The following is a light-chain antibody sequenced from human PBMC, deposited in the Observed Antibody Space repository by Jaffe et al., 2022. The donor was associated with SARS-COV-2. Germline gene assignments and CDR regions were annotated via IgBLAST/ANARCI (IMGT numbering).Light chain of an antibody. V-gene: IGKV1-9*01. J-gene: IGKJ1*01. CDR3: QQLNSYPWT. Sequence: DIQLTQSPSFLSASVGDRVTITCRASQGISTYLAWYQQKPGKAPKLLIYAASSLQSGVPSNFSGSGSGTEFTLTISSLQPEDFATYYCQQLNSYPWTFGQGTKVEIK. CDR1: QGISTY. CDR2: AAS.